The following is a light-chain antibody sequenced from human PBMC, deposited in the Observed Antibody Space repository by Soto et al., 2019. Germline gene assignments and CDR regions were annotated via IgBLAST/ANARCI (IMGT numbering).Light chain of an antibody. CDR1: QSVTSSY. J-gene: IGKJ2*02. V-gene: IGKV3-20*01. CDR3: QQYGSSPGT. CDR2: GVS. Sequence: EIVLSRSPGTLSSSPGERATLSCRASQSVTSSYLAWYQQKPGQAPRLLIYGVSNRATGIPDRFSGSGSGTDFTLTISRLEPEGFAVYYCQQYGSSPGTFGQGTMLEIK.